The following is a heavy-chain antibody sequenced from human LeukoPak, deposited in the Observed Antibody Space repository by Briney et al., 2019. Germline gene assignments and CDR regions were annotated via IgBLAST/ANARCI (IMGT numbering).Heavy chain of an antibody. CDR1: GFTFSSDT. J-gene: IGHJ4*02. D-gene: IGHD3-10*01. CDR3: AKGSSGNYYY. V-gene: IGHV3-23*01. Sequence: GGSLRLSCVASGFTFSSDTMTWVRQAPGKALEWVSSVTESGGITSYADSVKGRFTISRDSSKNTLYLQMNSLRADDTATYYCAKGSSGNYYYWGQGTLVTVSS. CDR2: VTESGGIT.